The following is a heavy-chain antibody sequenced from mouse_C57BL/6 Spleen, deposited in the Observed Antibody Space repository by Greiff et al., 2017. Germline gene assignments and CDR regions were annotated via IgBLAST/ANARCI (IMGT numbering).Heavy chain of an antibody. J-gene: IGHJ3*01. Sequence: EVKLLESGGGLVQPGGSLKLSCAASGIDFSRYWMSWVRRAPGKGLEWIGEINPDSSTINYAPSLKDKFIISRDNAKNTLYLQMSKVRSEDTALYYCANHYYSPAWFAYWGQGTLVTVSA. V-gene: IGHV4-1*01. CDR3: ANHYYSPAWFAY. CDR2: INPDSSTI. CDR1: GIDFSRYW. D-gene: IGHD1-2*01.